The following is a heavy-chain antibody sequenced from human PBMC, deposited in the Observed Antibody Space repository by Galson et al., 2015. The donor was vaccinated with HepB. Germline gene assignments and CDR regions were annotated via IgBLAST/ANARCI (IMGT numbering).Heavy chain of an antibody. Sequence: SLRLSCAASGFTFDDYGMSWVRQAPGKGLEWVSGINWNGGSTGYADSVKGRFTISRDNAKNSLYLQMNSLRAEDTALYYCARAGIGGYARVGWIDYWGQGTLVTVSS. D-gene: IGHD5-12*01. J-gene: IGHJ4*02. V-gene: IGHV3-20*04. CDR3: ARAGIGGYARVGWIDY. CDR2: INWNGGST. CDR1: GFTFDDYG.